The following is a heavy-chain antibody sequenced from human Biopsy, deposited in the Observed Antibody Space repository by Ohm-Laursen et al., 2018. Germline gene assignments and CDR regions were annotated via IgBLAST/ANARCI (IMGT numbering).Heavy chain of an antibody. Sequence: ASVTAFRPVYGHSFTGQYLHWVRLVRGEGIEWMGWINLLSGTTKLAQDFQGRVTMTRDTSITIAYMELKRLRSDDTAIYYCAKGQDLRGGAEYFQHWGQGALVTVSS. CDR3: AKGQDLRGGAEYFQH. J-gene: IGHJ1*01. CDR2: INLLSGTT. V-gene: IGHV1-2*02. D-gene: IGHD2-15*01. CDR1: GHSFTGQY.